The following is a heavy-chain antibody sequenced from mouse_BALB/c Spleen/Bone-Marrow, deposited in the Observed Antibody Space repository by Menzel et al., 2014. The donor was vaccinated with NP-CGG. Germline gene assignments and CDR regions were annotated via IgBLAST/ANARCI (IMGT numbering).Heavy chain of an antibody. Sequence: DVKLQESGGGLVQPGDSLRLSCATSGFTFSAFYMEWVRQPPGKRLEWIAASRNKAKHYTTEYSASVKGRFIVSRDTSQSILYLQMNALRAEDTAIYYCARDVGYGNYFVYWGQGTLVTVSA. D-gene: IGHD2-10*02. CDR2: SRNKAKHYTT. J-gene: IGHJ3*01. CDR3: ARDVGYGNYFVY. CDR1: GFTFSAFY. V-gene: IGHV7-1*02.